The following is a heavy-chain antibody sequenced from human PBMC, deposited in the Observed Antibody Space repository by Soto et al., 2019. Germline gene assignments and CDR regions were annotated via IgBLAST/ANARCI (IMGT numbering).Heavy chain of an antibody. V-gene: IGHV4-39*01. J-gene: IGHJ5*02. Sequence: QLQLQESGPGLVKPSETLSLTCTVSGGSISSSSYYWGWIRQPPGKGLEWIGSIYYSGSTYYNPSLKSRVTISVDTSKNQFSLKLSSVTAADTAVYYCARHREPMVRGVIIRTALKSWFDPWGQGTLVTVSS. CDR1: GGSISSSSYY. D-gene: IGHD3-10*01. CDR2: IYYSGST. CDR3: ARHREPMVRGVIIRTALKSWFDP.